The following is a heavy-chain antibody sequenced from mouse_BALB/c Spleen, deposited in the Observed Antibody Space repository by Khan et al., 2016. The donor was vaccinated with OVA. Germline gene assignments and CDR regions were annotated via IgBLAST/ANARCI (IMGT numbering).Heavy chain of an antibody. V-gene: IGHV1-80*01. Sequence: VQLQQSGAELVRPGSSVKISCKASGYAFSNYWMNWVKQRPGQGLDWIGQIYPGDGDTNYNGKFKGKATLTADKYYSTAYMQLSRLTSEDSAVYCCARSGYDDFAYWGQGTLVTVSA. D-gene: IGHD2-14*01. CDR3: ARSGYDDFAY. CDR1: GYAFSNYW. J-gene: IGHJ3*01. CDR2: IYPGDGDT.